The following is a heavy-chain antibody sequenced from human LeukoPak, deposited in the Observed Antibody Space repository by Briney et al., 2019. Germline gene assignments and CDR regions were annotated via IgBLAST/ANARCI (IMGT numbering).Heavy chain of an antibody. Sequence: SVKVSCKASGGTFSSYAISWVRQAPGQGLEWLGGIIPIFGTANYAQKFQGRVTITTDESTSTAYMELSSLRSEDTAVYYCARRRCSSTSCYLFDYWGQGTLVTVSS. CDR1: GGTFSSYA. CDR2: IIPIFGTA. J-gene: IGHJ4*02. V-gene: IGHV1-69*05. CDR3: ARRRCSSTSCYLFDY. D-gene: IGHD2-2*01.